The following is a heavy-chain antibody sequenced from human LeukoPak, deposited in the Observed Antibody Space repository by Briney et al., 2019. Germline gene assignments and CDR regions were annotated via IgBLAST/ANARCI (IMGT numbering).Heavy chain of an antibody. Sequence: PSETLSLTCTVSGGSISSYYWSWIRQPAGKGLEWIGRIYTSGSTNYNPSLKSRVTMSVDTSKNQFSLKLSSVTAADTAVYYCARDYDFWSGYSTNWFDPWGQGTLVTVSS. V-gene: IGHV4-4*07. CDR2: IYTSGST. CDR1: GGSISSYY. D-gene: IGHD3-3*01. J-gene: IGHJ5*02. CDR3: ARDYDFWSGYSTNWFDP.